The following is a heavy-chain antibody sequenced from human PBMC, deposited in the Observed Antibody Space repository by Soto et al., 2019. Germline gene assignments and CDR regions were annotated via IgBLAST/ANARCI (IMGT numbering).Heavy chain of an antibody. J-gene: IGHJ6*02. CDR2: IIPILGIA. V-gene: IGHV1-69*02. D-gene: IGHD5-18*01. CDR1: GGTFSSYT. Sequence: SVKVSCKASGGTFSSYTISWVRQAPGQGLEWMGRIIPILGIANYAQKFQGRVTITADKSTSTAYMELSSLRSEDTAVYYCARAGTAMDNYYYGMDVWGQGTTVTVSS. CDR3: ARAGTAMDNYYYGMDV.